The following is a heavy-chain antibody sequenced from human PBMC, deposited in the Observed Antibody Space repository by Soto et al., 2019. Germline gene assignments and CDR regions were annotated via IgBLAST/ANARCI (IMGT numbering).Heavy chain of an antibody. J-gene: IGHJ4*02. V-gene: IGHV2-5*02. D-gene: IGHD6-19*01. CDR1: GFSLSSRHVA. CDR2: IYWDGDE. Sequence: QITLKESGPTLVKPTQTLTLTCAFTGFSLSSRHVAVGWIRQPPGKAPEWLALIYWDGDEHYSPSLKSRLTLTTDTSKNQVILTMADMDPEDTATYFCAHGSGWLFDYWGQGTLVTVSS. CDR3: AHGSGWLFDY.